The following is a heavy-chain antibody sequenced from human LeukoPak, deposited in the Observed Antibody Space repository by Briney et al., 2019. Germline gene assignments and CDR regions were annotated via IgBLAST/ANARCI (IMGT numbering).Heavy chain of an antibody. D-gene: IGHD3-3*01. CDR3: ARVPHRSTIFGVVIGPRYYFDY. CDR2: INHSGST. Sequence: SETLSLTCAVYGGSFSGYYWSWIRQPPGKGLEWIGEINHSGSTNYNPSLKSRVTISVDTSKNQFSLKLSSVTAADTAVYYCARVPHRSTIFGVVIGPRYYFDYWGQGTLVTVSS. J-gene: IGHJ4*02. V-gene: IGHV4-34*01. CDR1: GGSFSGYY.